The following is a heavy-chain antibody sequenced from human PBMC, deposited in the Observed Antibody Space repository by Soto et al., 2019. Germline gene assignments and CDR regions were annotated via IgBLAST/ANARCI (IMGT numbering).Heavy chain of an antibody. V-gene: IGHV4-59*01. CDR2: IYYSGST. CDR3: ARAGSYYSIDN. J-gene: IGHJ4*02. Sequence: PSETLSLTCTVSVGSISNFYWSWIRQPPGKGLEWIGHIYYSGSTNYNPSLKSRVTISVDTSKNQFSLKLNSVTAADTAVYYCARAGSYYSIDNWGQGTLVTVSS. D-gene: IGHD3-10*01. CDR1: VGSISNFY.